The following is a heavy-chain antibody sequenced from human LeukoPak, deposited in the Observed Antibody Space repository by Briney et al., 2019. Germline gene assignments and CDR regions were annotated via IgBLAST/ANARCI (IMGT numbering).Heavy chain of an antibody. CDR3: ARRLLTGGVTDFFDF. CDR2: IKSDGSTI. Sequence: PGGSQRLSCAASGFTFSGNWMHWVRQAPGKGLEWVSRIKSDGSTITYADSVKGRFTTSRDNAKNTLYLQMNTLTVEDTAIYYSARRLLTGGVTDFFDFWGQGALVTVSS. V-gene: IGHV3-74*03. J-gene: IGHJ4*02. D-gene: IGHD2-21*02. CDR1: GFTFSGNW.